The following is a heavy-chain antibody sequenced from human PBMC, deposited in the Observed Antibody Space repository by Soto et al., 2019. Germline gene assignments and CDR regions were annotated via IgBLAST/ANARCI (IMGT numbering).Heavy chain of an antibody. D-gene: IGHD2-2*01. CDR2: IYPGDSDT. Sequence: GESLKISCKGSGYSFTSYWIGWVRQMPGKGLEWMGIIYPGDSDTRYSPSFQGQVTISADKSISTAYLQWSSLKASDTAMYYCARQSVPAEGGYYYYYMDVWGKGTTVTVLL. J-gene: IGHJ6*03. CDR1: GYSFTSYW. CDR3: ARQSVPAEGGYYYYYMDV. V-gene: IGHV5-51*01.